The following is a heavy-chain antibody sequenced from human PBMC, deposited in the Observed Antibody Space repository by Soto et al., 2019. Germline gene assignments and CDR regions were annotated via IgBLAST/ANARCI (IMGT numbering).Heavy chain of an antibody. D-gene: IGHD3-22*01. CDR2: IYHSGST. CDR3: ARGNSSGYYDPYYFDY. Sequence: QLQLQESGSGLMKPSQTLSLTCAVSGGSISSGGYSWSWIRQPPGKGLEWIGYIYHSGSTYYNPSLKSRVTISVDRSKNQFSLKLSSVTAADMAVYYCARGNSSGYYDPYYFDYWGQGTLVTVSS. V-gene: IGHV4-30-2*01. J-gene: IGHJ4*02. CDR1: GGSISSGGYS.